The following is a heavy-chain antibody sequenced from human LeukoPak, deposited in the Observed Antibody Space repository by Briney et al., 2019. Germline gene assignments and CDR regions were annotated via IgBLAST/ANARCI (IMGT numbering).Heavy chain of an antibody. Sequence: PSQTLSLTCTVSVGSISSGDYYWSWIRPPPGKGLEWIGYIYYSGSTYYNPSLKSRVTISVDTSKNQSSLKLSSVTAADTAVYYCARGNGGNRSFDYWGQGTLVTVSS. V-gene: IGHV4-30-4*08. CDR2: IYYSGST. CDR1: VGSISSGDYY. D-gene: IGHD4-23*01. CDR3: ARGNGGNRSFDY. J-gene: IGHJ4*02.